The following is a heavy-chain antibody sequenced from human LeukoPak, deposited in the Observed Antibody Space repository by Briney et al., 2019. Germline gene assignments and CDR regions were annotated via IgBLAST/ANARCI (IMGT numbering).Heavy chain of an antibody. CDR2: INWNGGYI. Sequence: GGSLRLSCAASGFTFDDYDMSWVRQAPGKGLEWVSNINWNGGYIGYAESVKGRFTISRDNAKNSLYLQMNSLRAEDTAVYYCAEPGITMIGGVWGKGTTVTISS. J-gene: IGHJ6*04. V-gene: IGHV3-20*04. D-gene: IGHD3-10*02. CDR1: GFTFDDYD. CDR3: AEPGITMIGGV.